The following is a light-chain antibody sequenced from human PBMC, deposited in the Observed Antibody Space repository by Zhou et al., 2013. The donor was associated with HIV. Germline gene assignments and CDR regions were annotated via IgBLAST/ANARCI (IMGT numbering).Light chain of an antibody. CDR2: KAS. V-gene: IGKV1-5*03. CDR3: QQYNTYPIT. CDR1: QSISSW. J-gene: IGKJ5*01. Sequence: DIQMTQSPSTLSASVGDRVTITCRASQSISSWLAWYQQKPGKAPKLLIYKASNLESGVPLRFSGSRSGTEFTLTISGLQPDDYATYYCQQYNTYPITFGQGTRLEI.